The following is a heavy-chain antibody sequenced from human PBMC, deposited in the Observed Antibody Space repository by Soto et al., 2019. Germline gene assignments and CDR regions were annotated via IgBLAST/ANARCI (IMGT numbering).Heavy chain of an antibody. CDR1: GFSYNNFA. D-gene: IGHD5-18*01. V-gene: IGHV3-48*03. Sequence: EVLLVESGGGLVQPGGSLRLSCAVSGFSYNNFAMTWVRQAPGKGLDWVADISSSGATIFYADSVKGRFSISRDNARKSLYLQMNSLRLEDTAVYYCARFFEEYSYDQRYLGDWGQGTLVTVSS. CDR2: ISSSGATI. J-gene: IGHJ4*02. CDR3: ARFFEEYSYDQRYLGD.